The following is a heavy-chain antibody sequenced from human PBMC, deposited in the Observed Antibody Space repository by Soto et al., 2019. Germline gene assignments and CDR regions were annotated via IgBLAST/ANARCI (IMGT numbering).Heavy chain of an antibody. CDR2: IAYDGSNK. V-gene: IGHV3-30*18. D-gene: IGHD2-2*01. Sequence: QVQLVESGGGVVQPGRSLRLSCVASGFTFSSYGMHWVRQAPGKGLEWVAVIAYDGSNKYYADSVKGRFTISRDNSKNTLYLQINSLRAEDTAVYYCAKDNCVSTSCYRLYNWFDPWGQGTLVTVSS. CDR3: AKDNCVSTSCYRLYNWFDP. CDR1: GFTFSSYG. J-gene: IGHJ5*02.